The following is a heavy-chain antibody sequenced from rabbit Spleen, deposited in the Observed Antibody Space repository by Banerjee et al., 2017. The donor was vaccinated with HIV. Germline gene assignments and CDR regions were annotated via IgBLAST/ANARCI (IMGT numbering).Heavy chain of an antibody. CDR3: VRGASSSGYYSL. Sequence: QEQLEESGGDLVKPEGSLTLTCTASGFSFSSSYYMCWVRQAPGKGLEWIGYIDPLFGTTYYANWMNGRFTISSHNAQNTLYLQLNTLTAADTATYFCVRGASSSGYYSLWGQGTLVTVS. CDR2: IDPLFGTT. CDR1: GFSFSSSYY. V-gene: IGHV1S45*01. J-gene: IGHJ3*01. D-gene: IGHD1-1*01.